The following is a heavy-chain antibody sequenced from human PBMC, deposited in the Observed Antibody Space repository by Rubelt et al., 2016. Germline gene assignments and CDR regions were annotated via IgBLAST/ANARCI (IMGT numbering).Heavy chain of an antibody. J-gene: IGHJ6*02. Sequence: QLQLQESGPGLVKPSGTLSLTCTVSGGSISNTSYYWGWIRQPPGKGLEWIGAIYYGGNTHYNPSLKSRVTISVDKSKNQFSLSRGSVTAADTAVYDCARTPFIRRGMDVWGQGTTVTVSS. D-gene: IGHD6-6*01. CDR1: GGSISNTSYY. CDR2: IYYGGNT. V-gene: IGHV4-39*07. CDR3: ARTPFIRRGMDV.